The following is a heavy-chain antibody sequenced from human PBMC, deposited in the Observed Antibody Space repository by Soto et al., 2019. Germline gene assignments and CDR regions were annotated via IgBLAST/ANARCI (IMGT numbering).Heavy chain of an antibody. J-gene: IGHJ4*02. V-gene: IGHV3-23*01. CDR3: AKSSRSCWYADFDY. Sequence: GGSLRLSCISSGFTFRTYTMNWVRQAPGKGLEWVSGIRGSGGSTYYADSVKGRFTISRDNSKNTLYLQMNSLRAEDTAVYYCAKSSRSCWYADFDYWGQGTLVTVSS. CDR1: GFTFRTYT. D-gene: IGHD6-13*01. CDR2: IRGSGGST.